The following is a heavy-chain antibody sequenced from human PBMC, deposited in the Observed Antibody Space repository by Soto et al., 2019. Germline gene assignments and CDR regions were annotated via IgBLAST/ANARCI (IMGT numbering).Heavy chain of an antibody. CDR1: GFTFSSYS. D-gene: IGHD6-25*01. V-gene: IGHV3-48*02. CDR3: GRSAATQLFPPDH. CDR2: ISSSSSTI. Sequence: PGRSRRLSCAASGFTFSSYSMNWVRQAAGKGLEWVSYISSSSSTIYYADTVKGRFTICRDNAKNSLYLQMNSLRDEDTALYSCGRSAATQLFPPDHWGQGTLVTVSS. J-gene: IGHJ4*02.